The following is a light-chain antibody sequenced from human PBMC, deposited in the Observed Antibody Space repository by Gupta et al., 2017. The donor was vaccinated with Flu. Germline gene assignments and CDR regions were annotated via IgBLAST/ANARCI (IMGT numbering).Light chain of an antibody. J-gene: IGLJ2*01. CDR2: EDT. V-gene: IGLV2-23*02. Sequence: QSAQPQPASLAGSPGPSITTSRTGTILSWSQHHPGKAPKLMIYEDTKRPSGISNRCSGSKSDYTASLTISGLQAEDEADYYCCSFAGSSTFIFAGGTRLTVL. CDR1: I. CDR3: CSFAGSSTFI.